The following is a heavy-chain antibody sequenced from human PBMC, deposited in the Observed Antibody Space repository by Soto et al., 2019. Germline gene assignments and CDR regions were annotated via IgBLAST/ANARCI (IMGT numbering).Heavy chain of an antibody. Sequence: EVQLLESGGGLVQPGGSLRLSCEASGFTFSSYAMSWVRQAPGKGLEWVSAISGSGGSTYYADTVKGRFTISRDNSKNTLYLQMNRLRAADTDVYYCAKDGQYYYGSGSYYAFGDYWGQGTLVTVSS. CDR1: GFTFSSYA. D-gene: IGHD3-10*01. CDR3: AKDGQYYYGSGSYYAFGDY. J-gene: IGHJ4*02. CDR2: ISGSGGST. V-gene: IGHV3-23*01.